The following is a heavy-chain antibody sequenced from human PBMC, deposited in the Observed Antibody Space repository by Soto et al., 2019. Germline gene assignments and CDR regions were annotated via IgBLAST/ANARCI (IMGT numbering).Heavy chain of an antibody. J-gene: IGHJ4*02. CDR2: MNPNSGNT. D-gene: IGHD4-17*01. Sequence: ASAMFSSRASGYSFTSYDINWVRQATGQGLEWMGWMNPNSGNTGYAQKFQGRVTMTRNTSISTAYMELSSLRSEDTAVYYCARTLYGDNVDYWGQGTLVTVSS. V-gene: IGHV1-8*01. CDR1: GYSFTSYD. CDR3: ARTLYGDNVDY.